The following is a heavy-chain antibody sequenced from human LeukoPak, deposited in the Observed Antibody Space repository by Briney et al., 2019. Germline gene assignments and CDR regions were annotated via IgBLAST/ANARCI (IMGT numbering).Heavy chain of an antibody. CDR1: GFSFSNYW. V-gene: IGHV3-7*03. Sequence: PGGSLRLSCTASGFSFSNYWMSWVRQAPGKGLEWVASIKQDESEKYYVDPVKGRFTTSRDNAKSSLYLQMNALRGEDTAVYYCARGLGHNIYWGQGTLVTVSS. D-gene: IGHD1-14*01. J-gene: IGHJ4*02. CDR3: ARGLGHNIY. CDR2: IKQDESEK.